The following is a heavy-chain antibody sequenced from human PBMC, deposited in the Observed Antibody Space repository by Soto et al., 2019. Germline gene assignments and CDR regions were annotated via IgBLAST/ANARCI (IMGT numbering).Heavy chain of an antibody. CDR3: ARGREAAAGTIGYCYGMDV. V-gene: IGHV4-31*03. D-gene: IGHD6-13*01. J-gene: IGHJ6*02. Sequence: QVQLQESGQGLVKPSQNLSLTCTVSGGSISSGGYYWSWIRQHPGKGLEWIGYIYYSGSTYYNPSLKRRVTISVDTSKNQFSLKLSSVTAADTAVYYCARGREAAAGTIGYCYGMDVWGQGTTVTVSS. CDR2: IYYSGST. CDR1: GGSISSGGYY.